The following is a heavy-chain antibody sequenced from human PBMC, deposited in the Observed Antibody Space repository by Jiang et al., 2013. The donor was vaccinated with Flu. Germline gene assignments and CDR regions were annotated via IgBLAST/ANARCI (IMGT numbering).Heavy chain of an antibody. J-gene: IGHJ3*02. V-gene: IGHV3-23*01. Sequence: SLRLSCAASGFTFSSYAMSWVRQAPGRGLEWVSAISNSGDNTYSADSVKGRFTISRDNSKDTLYLQMNNLRVEDTAVYYCARDNSDFPRRAFDIWGQGTMVTVSS. CDR3: ARDNSDFPRRAFDI. CDR1: GFTFSSYA. CDR2: ISNSGDNT. D-gene: IGHD6-19*01.